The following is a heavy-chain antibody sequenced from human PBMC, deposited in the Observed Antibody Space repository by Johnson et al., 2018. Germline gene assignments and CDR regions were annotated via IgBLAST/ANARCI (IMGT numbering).Heavy chain of an antibody. CDR1: GFTFSTYG. D-gene: IGHD2-21*01. V-gene: IGHV3-30*03. J-gene: IGHJ1*01. CDR3: AQTAASYSEYFKH. CDR2: ISYDGSNK. Sequence: QVQLQEWGGGVVQPGRSLKLSCAASGFTFSTYGLYWVRQAPGKGMEWAAVISYDGSNKYYADSVRGRFTSSRDNSKNTLYLQRKRPRAEVTAVSYCAQTAASYSEYFKHWGQGTLVTVSS.